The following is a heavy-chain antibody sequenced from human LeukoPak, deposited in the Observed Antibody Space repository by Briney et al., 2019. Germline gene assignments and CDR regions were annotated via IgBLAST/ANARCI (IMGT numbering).Heavy chain of an antibody. V-gene: IGHV3-66*01. CDR1: GFTVSSNY. CDR3: AKASRQGAVASPLDY. Sequence: QPGGSLRLSCAASGFTVSSNYMSWVRQAPGKGLEWVSVIYSGGSTYYADSVKGRFTISRDNSKNTLYLQMNSLRAEDTAIYYCAKASRQGAVASPLDYWGQGTLVTVSS. CDR2: IYSGGST. J-gene: IGHJ4*02. D-gene: IGHD6-19*01.